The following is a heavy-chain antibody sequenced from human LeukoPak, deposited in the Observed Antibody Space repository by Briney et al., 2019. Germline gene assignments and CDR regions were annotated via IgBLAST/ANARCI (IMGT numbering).Heavy chain of an antibody. J-gene: IGHJ6*03. Sequence: AASVKVSCKASGGTFSSYAISWVRQAPGQGLEWMGGIIPIFGTANYAQKFQGRVTTTTDESTSTAYMELSSLRSEDTAVYYCARGRYSNIYYYYYYMDVWGKGTTVTVSS. D-gene: IGHD6-13*01. CDR2: IIPIFGTA. CDR3: ARGRYSNIYYYYYYMDV. CDR1: GGTFSSYA. V-gene: IGHV1-69*05.